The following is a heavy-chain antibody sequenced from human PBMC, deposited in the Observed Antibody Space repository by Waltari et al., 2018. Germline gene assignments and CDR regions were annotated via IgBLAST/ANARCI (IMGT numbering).Heavy chain of an antibody. D-gene: IGHD6-13*01. CDR1: GGSISSHY. CDR3: ARVGAAAGKIYYYGMDV. V-gene: IGHV4-59*11. J-gene: IGHJ6*02. Sequence: QVQLQESGPGLVKPSETLSLTCTVSGGSISSHYWSWLRQPPGKGLEWIGYIYYSGSTNYNPSLKSRVTISVDTSKNQFSLKLSSVTAADTAVYYCARVGAAAGKIYYYGMDVWGQGTTVTVSS. CDR2: IYYSGST.